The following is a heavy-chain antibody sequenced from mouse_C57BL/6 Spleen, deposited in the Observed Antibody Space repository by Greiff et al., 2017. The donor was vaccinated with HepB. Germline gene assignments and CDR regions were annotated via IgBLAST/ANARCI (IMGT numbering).Heavy chain of an antibody. D-gene: IGHD2-12*01. J-gene: IGHJ4*01. V-gene: IGHV1-54*01. Sequence: QVQLQQSGAELVRPGTSVKVSCKASGYAFTNYLIEWVKQRPGQGLAWIGVINPGSGGTKYNEKFKGKAKLTADKSSSTAYMQLSSLTSEDSAVYFCARVAHYSAMDYWGQGTSVTVSS. CDR1: GYAFTNYL. CDR2: INPGSGGT. CDR3: ARVAHYSAMDY.